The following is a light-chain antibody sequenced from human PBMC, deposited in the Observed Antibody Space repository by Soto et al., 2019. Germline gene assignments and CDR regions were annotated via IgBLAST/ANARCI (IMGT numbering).Light chain of an antibody. J-gene: IGLJ2*01. CDR1: SSNIGAGYD. CDR3: LLYFDVARV. V-gene: IGLV1-40*01. CDR2: GDN. Sequence: QSVLTQPPSVSGAPGQRVTISCTGSSSNIGAGYDVYWYQQLPGTAPKLLMSGDNNRPSGVPDRFSASQSDTSASLAITGLQAEDEADYYCLLYFDVARVFGGGTKVTVL.